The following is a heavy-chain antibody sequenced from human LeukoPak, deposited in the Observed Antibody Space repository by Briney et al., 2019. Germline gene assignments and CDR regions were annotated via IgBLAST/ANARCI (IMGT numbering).Heavy chain of an antibody. CDR3: ARVCGQQLYFN. J-gene: IGHJ4*02. Sequence: SETLSLTCTVSGGSISSGDYYWSWIRQPPGKGLEWIGYIYYSGSTYYNPSLKSRVTISVDTSKNQFSLKLSSVTAADTAVYYCARVCGQQLYFNWGQGTMVTVSS. CDR2: IYYSGST. D-gene: IGHD6-13*01. V-gene: IGHV4-30-4*08. CDR1: GGSISSGDYY.